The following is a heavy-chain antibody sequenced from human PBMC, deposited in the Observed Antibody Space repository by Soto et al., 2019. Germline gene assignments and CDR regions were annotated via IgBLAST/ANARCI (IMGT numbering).Heavy chain of an antibody. CDR1: C. J-gene: IGHJ4*02. D-gene: IGHD6-6*01. Sequence: CRIWNNQPPGKGLEWIGYIYYSGSTNYNPSLKSRVTISVDTSKNQFSLKLSSVTAADTAVYYCARVPYSSSSFDYWGQGTLVTVSS. V-gene: IGHV4-59*01. CDR3: ARVPYSSSSFDY. CDR2: IYYSGST.